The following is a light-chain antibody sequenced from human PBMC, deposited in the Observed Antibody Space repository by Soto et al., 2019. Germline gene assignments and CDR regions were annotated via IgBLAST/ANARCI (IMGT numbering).Light chain of an antibody. J-gene: IGLJ1*01. Sequence: QSVLTQPPSVSGAPGQWVTISCTGSSSNIGAGYDVHWYQQLLGTAPKLLIYGNSNRPSGVPDRFSGSKSGTSASLAITGLQAEDEADYYCQSYDSSLSGYVFGTGTKVTVL. CDR3: QSYDSSLSGYV. CDR1: SSNIGAGYD. V-gene: IGLV1-40*01. CDR2: GNS.